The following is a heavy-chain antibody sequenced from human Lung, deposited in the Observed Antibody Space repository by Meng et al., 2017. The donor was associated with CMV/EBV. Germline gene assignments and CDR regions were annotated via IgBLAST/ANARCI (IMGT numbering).Heavy chain of an antibody. CDR2: INPNPNFDDT. Sequence: ASVKVSCKASGYTFIGYHIHWVRQAPGQGLEWMGWINPNPNFDDTAYAQKFQGRVTITRDMSISTAYMELTRLRPDDTAVYYCARVQFLEKPNDAFNIWGLGTMVTVSS. V-gene: IGHV1-2*02. D-gene: IGHD2-21*01. CDR1: GYTFIGYH. CDR3: ARVQFLEKPNDAFNI. J-gene: IGHJ3*02.